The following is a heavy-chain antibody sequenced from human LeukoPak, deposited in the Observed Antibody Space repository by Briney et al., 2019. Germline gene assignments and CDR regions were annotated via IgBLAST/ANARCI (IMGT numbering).Heavy chain of an antibody. CDR3: ARYGGKYLEY. V-gene: IGHV3-23*01. D-gene: IGHD1-26*01. J-gene: IGHJ4*02. CDR2: ISAAGGIT. Sequence: PGGSLRLSCAASGFTFRSYAMGWVRQAPGKGLEWVSAISAAGGITFYADSMRGRFTISSDNSKNTLYLQMNSLGAEDTAVYYCARYGGKYLEYWGQGTLVTVSS. CDR1: GFTFRSYA.